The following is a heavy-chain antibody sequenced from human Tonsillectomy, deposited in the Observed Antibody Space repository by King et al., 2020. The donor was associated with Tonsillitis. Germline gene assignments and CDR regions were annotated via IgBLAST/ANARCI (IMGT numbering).Heavy chain of an antibody. Sequence: VQLQQWGAGLLKPSETLSLTCAVSGGSFSGYYWSWIRQPPGKGLEWIGEINHSGSTNYNPSLKSRVTISVDTSKNQFSLKLSSVTAADTAVYYCARGLARTTVKLRGLFDYWGQGTLVTVSS. CDR3: ARGLARTTVKLRGLFDY. J-gene: IGHJ4*02. V-gene: IGHV4-34*01. CDR2: INHSGST. CDR1: GGSFSGYY. D-gene: IGHD4-17*01.